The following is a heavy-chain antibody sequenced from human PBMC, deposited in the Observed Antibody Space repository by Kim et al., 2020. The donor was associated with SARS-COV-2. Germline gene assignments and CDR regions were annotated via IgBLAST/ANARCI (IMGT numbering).Heavy chain of an antibody. Sequence: SPSFQGQVTISADKSISTAYLQWSSLKASDTAMYYCARVIAAAGENWFDPWGQGTLVTVSS. CDR3: ARVIAAAGENWFDP. J-gene: IGHJ5*02. D-gene: IGHD6-13*01. V-gene: IGHV5-51*01.